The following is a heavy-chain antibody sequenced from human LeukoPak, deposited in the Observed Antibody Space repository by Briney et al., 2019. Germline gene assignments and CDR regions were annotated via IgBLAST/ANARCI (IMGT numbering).Heavy chain of an antibody. CDR3: AKDAYYDILTGYFDY. V-gene: IGHV3-48*04. CDR1: GFTFSSYS. D-gene: IGHD3-9*01. J-gene: IGHJ4*02. CDR2: ISGSSGTI. Sequence: GGSLRLSCAASGFTFSSYSMNWVRQAPGKGLELVSYISGSSGTIYYADSVKGRFTIFRDNAKNSLYLQMNSLRAEDTALYYCAKDAYYDILTGYFDYWGQGTLVTVSS.